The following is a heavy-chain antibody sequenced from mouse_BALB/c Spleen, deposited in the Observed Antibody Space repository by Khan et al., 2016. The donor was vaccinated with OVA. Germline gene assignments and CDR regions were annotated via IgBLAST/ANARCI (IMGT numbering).Heavy chain of an antibody. CDR3: TRRNWDVAWFAY. Sequence: VHVKQSGTVLARPGASVKMSRKASGYTFTSYWMHWVKQRPGQGLEWIGDIYPGNTDTNYNQKFKGKDKLTAVTSTSTAYMELSSLTNEDSAVYYCTRRNWDVAWFAYWGQGTLVTVSA. CDR1: GYTFTSYW. V-gene: IGHV1-5*01. D-gene: IGHD4-1*01. CDR2: IYPGNTDT. J-gene: IGHJ3*01.